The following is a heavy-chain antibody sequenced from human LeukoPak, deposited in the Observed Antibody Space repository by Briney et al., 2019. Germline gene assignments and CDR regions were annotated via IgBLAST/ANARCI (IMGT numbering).Heavy chain of an antibody. CDR3: ARACSGGTCYFAAFDV. Sequence: GGSLRLSCAASGFTVSRNHMSWVRQAPGKGLEWVSIIYSGGGTYYADSVKGRFTISRDHSKNALSLQMSSLRADDTAVYYCARACSGGTCYFAAFDVWGQGTMVTVSS. CDR1: GFTVSRNH. J-gene: IGHJ3*01. V-gene: IGHV3-53*01. D-gene: IGHD2-15*01. CDR2: IYSGGGT.